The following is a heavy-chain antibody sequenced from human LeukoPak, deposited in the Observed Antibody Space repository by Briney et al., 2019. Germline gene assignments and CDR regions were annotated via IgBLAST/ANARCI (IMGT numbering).Heavy chain of an antibody. J-gene: IGHJ4*02. D-gene: IGHD3-10*01. CDR1: GFTFSSYA. V-gene: IGHV3-30-3*01. CDR3: ATDPPRFGEPTVDY. Sequence: GGSLRLSCAASGFTFSSYAMHWVRQAPGKGLEWVAVISYDGSNKYYADSVKGRFTISRDNAKNSLYLQMNSLRAEDMALYYCATDPPRFGEPTVDYWGQGTLVTVSS. CDR2: ISYDGSNK.